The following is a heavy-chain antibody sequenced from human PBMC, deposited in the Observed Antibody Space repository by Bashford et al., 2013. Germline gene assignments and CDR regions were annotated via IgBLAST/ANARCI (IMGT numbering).Heavy chain of an antibody. CDR2: IYSSGNT. V-gene: IGHV4-39*07. J-gene: IGHJ4*02. Sequence: RPLLYSSETLSLTCTVSGGSISSSSYYWGWIRQPPGKGLEWIGRIYSSGNTNYNPSLKSRVTMSVDTSKNQFSLKLSSVTAADTAVYYCAKLLGGSYFDYWGQGTLVTVSS. D-gene: IGHD4-23*01. CDR3: AKLLGGSYFDY. CDR1: GGSISSSSYY.